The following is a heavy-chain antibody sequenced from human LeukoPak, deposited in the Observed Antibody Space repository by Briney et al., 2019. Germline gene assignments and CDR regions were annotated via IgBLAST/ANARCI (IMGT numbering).Heavy chain of an antibody. Sequence: GGSLRLSCAASGFTLSDYYMSWIRQAPGKGLEWLSYIDSSGSSIYYSDSVKGRFTISRDNSKNTVYLQMNSLSAEDAAVYYCVKDDGWVQYANWGQGTLVTVSS. J-gene: IGHJ4*02. CDR1: GFTLSDYY. D-gene: IGHD5-24*01. V-gene: IGHV3-11*01. CDR3: VKDDGWVQYAN. CDR2: IDSSGSSI.